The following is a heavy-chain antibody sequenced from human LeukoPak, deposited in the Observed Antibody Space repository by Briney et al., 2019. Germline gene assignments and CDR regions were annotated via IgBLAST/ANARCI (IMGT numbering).Heavy chain of an antibody. J-gene: IGHJ4*02. Sequence: GGPLRLSCAASGFTVSSNYMSWVRQAPGKGLEWVSFIYTGGNTYYADSVKGRFTISRDNSKNTLYLQMNSLRAEDTAVYYCASGAYSYGDGFDYWGQGTLVTVSS. D-gene: IGHD5-18*01. CDR1: GFTVSSNY. CDR2: IYTGGNT. V-gene: IGHV3-53*01. CDR3: ASGAYSYGDGFDY.